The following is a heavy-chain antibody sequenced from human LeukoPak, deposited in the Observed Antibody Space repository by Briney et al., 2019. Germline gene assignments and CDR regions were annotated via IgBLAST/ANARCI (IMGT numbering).Heavy chain of an antibody. CDR3: AREVPGTHPFDS. CDR1: GFTFSTYA. D-gene: IGHD6-19*01. J-gene: IGHJ4*02. V-gene: IGHV3-23*01. Sequence: GGSLRLSCAASGFTFSTYATNWVRQAPGKGLESVSAISGGGRSTFHADSVKGRFTISRDNSKNTLYLQMNSLRADDTAVYYCAREVPGTHPFDSWGQGTLVTVSS. CDR2: ISGGGRST.